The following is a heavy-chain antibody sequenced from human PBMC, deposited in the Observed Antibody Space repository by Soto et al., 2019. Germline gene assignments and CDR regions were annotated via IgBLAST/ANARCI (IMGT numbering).Heavy chain of an antibody. Sequence: PGESLKISCKGSGYSFTSYWIGWVRQMPVKGLEWMGIIYPGDSDTRYSPSFQGQVTISADKSISTAYLQWSSLKASDTAMYYCAGANQYYYDSSGYYHEGPFDYWGQGTLVTVSS. CDR2: IYPGDSDT. V-gene: IGHV5-51*01. CDR3: AGANQYYYDSSGYYHEGPFDY. D-gene: IGHD3-22*01. J-gene: IGHJ4*02. CDR1: GYSFTSYW.